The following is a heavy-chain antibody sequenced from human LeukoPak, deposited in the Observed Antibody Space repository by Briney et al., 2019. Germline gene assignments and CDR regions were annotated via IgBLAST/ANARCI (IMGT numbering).Heavy chain of an antibody. CDR2: INPSGGPP. Sequence: ASVKVSCKASGYTFTSCDMHWVRQAPGQGLDLKGIINPSGGPPTYAQKFQGRVTMTRDTSTSTVYMELSSLTSEDTSVYYCARDSNTNSLADPWGQGTLVTVSS. V-gene: IGHV1-46*01. J-gene: IGHJ5*02. CDR3: ARDSNTNSLADP. D-gene: IGHD2-2*01. CDR1: GYTFTSCD.